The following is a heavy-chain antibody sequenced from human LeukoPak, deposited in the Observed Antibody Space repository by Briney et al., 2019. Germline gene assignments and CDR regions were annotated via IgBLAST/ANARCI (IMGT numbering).Heavy chain of an antibody. CDR1: GGSISSSSYY. J-gene: IGHJ3*02. CDR3: ARHISTYYYDSSGSPGDAFDI. V-gene: IGHV4-39*01. CDR2: IYYSGST. Sequence: SETLSLTCTVSGGSISSSSYYWGWIRQPPGKGLEWIGSIYYSGSTYYNPSLKSRVTISVDTSKNQFSLKLSSVTAADTAVYYCARHISTYYYDSSGSPGDAFDIWGQGTMVTVSS. D-gene: IGHD3-22*01.